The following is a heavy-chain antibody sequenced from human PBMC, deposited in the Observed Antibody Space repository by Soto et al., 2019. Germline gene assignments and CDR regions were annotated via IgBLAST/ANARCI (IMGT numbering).Heavy chain of an antibody. D-gene: IGHD5-18*01. V-gene: IGHV2-5*01. J-gene: IGHJ4*02. CDR3: AHRPAQLWTTIYFDY. CDR2: IYWNDDK. Sequence: ESGPTLVNPTHTLTLTCTFSGFSLSTSGVGVGWIRQPPGKALEWLALIYWNDDKRYSPSLKSRLTITKDTSKNQVVLTMTNMDPVDTATYYCAHRPAQLWTTIYFDYWGQGTLVTVSS. CDR1: GFSLSTSGVG.